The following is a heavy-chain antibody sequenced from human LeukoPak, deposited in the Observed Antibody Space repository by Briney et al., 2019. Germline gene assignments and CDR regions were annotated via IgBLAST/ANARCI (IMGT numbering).Heavy chain of an antibody. D-gene: IGHD2-2*01. V-gene: IGHV4-38-2*02. Sequence: PSETLSLTCTVSGYSISSGYYWGCVRQAPGKGLEWIGSIGHRGRTYYNPSFKSRVTMSADTSNNQFSLRLTSATATDTAIYYCTQWSETNCSVDHWGQGTLVTVSS. CDR1: GYSISSGYY. CDR3: TQWSETNCSVDH. J-gene: IGHJ4*02. CDR2: IGHRGRT.